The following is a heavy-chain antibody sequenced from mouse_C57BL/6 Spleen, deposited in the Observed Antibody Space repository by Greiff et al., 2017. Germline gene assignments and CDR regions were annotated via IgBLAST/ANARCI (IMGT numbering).Heavy chain of an antibody. D-gene: IGHD2-5*01. CDR1: GYTFTSYW. V-gene: IGHV1-72*01. J-gene: IGHJ1*03. Sequence: QVQLQQPGAELVKPGASVKLSCKASGYTFTSYWMHWVKQRPGRGLEWIGRIDPNSGGTKYNEKFKSKATLTVDKPSSTAYMQLSSLTSDDSAVYYCAKGVYSNYWYFDVWGTGTTDTVSS. CDR3: AKGVYSNYWYFDV. CDR2: IDPNSGGT.